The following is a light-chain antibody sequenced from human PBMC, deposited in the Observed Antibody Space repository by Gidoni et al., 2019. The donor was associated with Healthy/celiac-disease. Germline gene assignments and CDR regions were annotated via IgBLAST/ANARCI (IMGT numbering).Light chain of an antibody. CDR2: AAS. V-gene: IGKV1-9*01. J-gene: IGKJ4*02. CDR3: QQLNSYPLT. CDR1: QGISSY. Sequence: DIQLTQSPSFLSASVGDRVTITCRARQGISSYLAWYQQKPGKAPKRLIYAASNLQSGVPSRFSGSGSGTEVTLTISSLQPEDFATYYCQQLNSYPLTFGGGTKVEIK.